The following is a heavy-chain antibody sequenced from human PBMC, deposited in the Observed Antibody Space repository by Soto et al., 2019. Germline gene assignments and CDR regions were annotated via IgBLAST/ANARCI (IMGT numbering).Heavy chain of an antibody. CDR3: ARARDQFGGHFDY. Sequence: QVQLQVSGPGLVKPSQTLSLMCSVSGTSLRSGGNYWSWIRQHPVKGLEWIGQIYHSGTTYYNPSLKSRVTISVDASQSQFSLMLDSVTAADTSVYDCARARDQFGGHFDYWGRGILVTVSS. V-gene: IGHV4-31*02. CDR1: GTSLRSGGNY. D-gene: IGHD3-10*01. J-gene: IGHJ4*02. CDR2: IYHSGTT.